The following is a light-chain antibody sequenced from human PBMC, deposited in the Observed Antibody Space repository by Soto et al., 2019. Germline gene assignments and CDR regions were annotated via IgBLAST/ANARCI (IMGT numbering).Light chain of an antibody. CDR1: RGHISYI. Sequence: QSVLTQSSSASASLGSSVKLTCTLSRGHISYIIAWHQQQPWKDPRYLMNLEGSGRYNMGSGVPDRFSGSSSGADRYLTISTVQFEDEADYCCETCDSNTWVFGGGTKLTVL. CDR2: LEGSGRY. CDR3: ETCDSNTWV. J-gene: IGLJ3*02. V-gene: IGLV4-60*02.